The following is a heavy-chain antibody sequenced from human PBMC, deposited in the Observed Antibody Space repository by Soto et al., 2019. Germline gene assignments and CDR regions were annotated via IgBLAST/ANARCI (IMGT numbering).Heavy chain of an antibody. CDR3: ARGRGWRDY. D-gene: IGHD6-19*01. J-gene: IGHJ4*02. CDR1: GYSFTSYD. CDR2: MDPKTGNT. V-gene: IGHV1-8*01. Sequence: ASVKVSCKASGYSFTSYDINWVRQATGQGLEWMGWMDPKTGNTDYGQKFQGRVTMTRNTSISTAYMELSSLTSEDTAVYYCARGRGWRDYWGQGSLVTVSS.